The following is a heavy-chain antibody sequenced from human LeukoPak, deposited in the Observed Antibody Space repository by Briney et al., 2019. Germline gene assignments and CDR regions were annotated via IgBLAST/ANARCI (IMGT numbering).Heavy chain of an antibody. V-gene: IGHV3-73*01. J-gene: IGHJ4*02. Sequence: GGSLRLSCAASGFTFSGSALHWVRQASGKGLEWVGRIRSTANGYATAYAASVKGRFTISRDDSKNTAYLQMDSLKTEDTAVYYCTRDRGLLFDYWGQGTLVTVSS. CDR3: TRDRGLLFDY. D-gene: IGHD3/OR15-3a*01. CDR1: GFTFSGSA. CDR2: IRSTANGYAT.